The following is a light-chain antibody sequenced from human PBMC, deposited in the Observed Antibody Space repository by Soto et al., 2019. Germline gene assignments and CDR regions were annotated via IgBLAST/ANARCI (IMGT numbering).Light chain of an antibody. CDR1: SSDVGGYNY. V-gene: IGLV2-8*01. Sequence: QSVLTQPPSASGSPGQSVAISCTGTSSDVGGYNYVSWYQQHPGKAPKVLIYEVSKRPSGVPARFSGSKSGNTASLTVSGLQAEDEAAYYCSSYAGSNNLVFGGGTKLTVL. CDR2: EVS. J-gene: IGLJ2*01. CDR3: SSYAGSNNLV.